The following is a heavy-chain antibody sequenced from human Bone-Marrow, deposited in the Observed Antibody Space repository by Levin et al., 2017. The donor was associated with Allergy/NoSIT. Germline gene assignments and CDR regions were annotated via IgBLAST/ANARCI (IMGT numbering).Heavy chain of an antibody. CDR2: ISWSSNDV. J-gene: IGHJ6*02. D-gene: IGHD3-22*01. CDR3: VKDTYTSVYFHGMDV. CDR1: GFTFGDYA. V-gene: IGHV3-9*01. Sequence: PGGSLRLSCAASGFTFGDYAMFWVRQSPGKGLEWVSGISWSSNDVGYADSVRGRFTISRDNAKNSLYLEMNSLRPEDTALYYCVKDTYTSVYFHGMDVWGRGTAVTVSS.